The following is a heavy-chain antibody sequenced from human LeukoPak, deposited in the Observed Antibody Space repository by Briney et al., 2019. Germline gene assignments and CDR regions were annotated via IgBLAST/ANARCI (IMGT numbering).Heavy chain of an antibody. D-gene: IGHD3-22*01. Sequence: PGGSLRLSCAASGFTFDDYAMHWVRQAPGKGLEWVSLTSWDGGSTYYADSVKGRFTISRDNSKNSLYLQMNSLRAKDTALYYCAKAYYYDSSGYPGDYYYYMDVWGKGTTVTVSS. V-gene: IGHV3-43D*03. CDR2: TSWDGGST. J-gene: IGHJ6*03. CDR3: AKAYYYDSSGYPGDYYYYMDV. CDR1: GFTFDDYA.